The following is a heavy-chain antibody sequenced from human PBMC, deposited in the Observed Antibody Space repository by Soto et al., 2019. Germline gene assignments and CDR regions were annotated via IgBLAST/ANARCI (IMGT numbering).Heavy chain of an antibody. V-gene: IGHV1-3*01. J-gene: IGHJ6*02. CDR1: GYTFTSYA. Sequence: ASVKVSCKSSGYTFTSYAMHWVRQAPGQRLEWMGWINAGNGNTKYSQKFQGRVTITRDTSASTAYMELSSLRSEDTAVYYCARDPRVRSGGYYYYYGMDVWGQGTTVTVSS. CDR3: ARDPRVRSGGYYYYYGMDV. CDR2: INAGNGNT. D-gene: IGHD3-10*01.